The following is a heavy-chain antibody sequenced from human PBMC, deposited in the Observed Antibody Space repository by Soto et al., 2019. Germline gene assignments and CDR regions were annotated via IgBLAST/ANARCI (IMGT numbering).Heavy chain of an antibody. CDR3: AKAPYSYDPSGPYFDY. J-gene: IGHJ4*02. V-gene: IGHV3-23*01. Sequence: PGGSLRLSCAASGFTFSNDAMSWVRWAPGGGLEWVSGISGSGGTTYNEDSARGRFTISRDDSTNSLYLQVNSLTAEDTAVYYCAKAPYSYDPSGPYFDYWGQGTLVTVSS. D-gene: IGHD3-22*01. CDR2: ISGSGGTT. CDR1: GFTFSNDA.